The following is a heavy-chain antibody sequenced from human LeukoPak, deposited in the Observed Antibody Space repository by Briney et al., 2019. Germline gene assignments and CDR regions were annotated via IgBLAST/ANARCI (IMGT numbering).Heavy chain of an antibody. J-gene: IGHJ6*02. CDR2: ISANGGST. CDR1: ESTFSNYA. V-gene: IGHV3-23*01. D-gene: IGHD2-15*01. CDR3: PRGSGLYGMDA. Sequence: GGSLRLSCVAPESTFSNYAMSWVRQAPGKGLEWVSVISANGGSTYYADSVKGRFTIPRDNSKNTLYLQMNSLRAEDTAVYYCPRGSGLYGMDAWGQGTTVTVSS.